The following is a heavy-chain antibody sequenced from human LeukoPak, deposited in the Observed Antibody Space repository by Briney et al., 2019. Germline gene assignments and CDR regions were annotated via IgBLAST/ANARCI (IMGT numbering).Heavy chain of an antibody. CDR2: INPTGGTT. D-gene: IGHD3-22*01. J-gene: IGHJ4*02. CDR3: ARDGGSSGYYGY. V-gene: IGHV1-46*01. Sequence: GASVKVSCKASGYIFISYYMHWVRQAPGQGLEWMGMINPTGGTTSYAQMFQGRVSLTSDTSTSTVYMDLSSLRSEDTAIYYCARDGGSSGYYGYWGQGTLVTVSS. CDR1: GYIFISYY.